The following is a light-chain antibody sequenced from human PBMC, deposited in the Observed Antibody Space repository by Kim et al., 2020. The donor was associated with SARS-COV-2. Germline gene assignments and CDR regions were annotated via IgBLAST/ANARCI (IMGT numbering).Light chain of an antibody. V-gene: IGLV7-46*01. CDR1: TEAVSNDHY. Sequence: GRTLTLTCGTRTEAVSNDHYPYWCQQKTGQAPSTLIYDASDKRSWTPALFSGSLRGGKAALTISGAQHEDEADYYCLLSYNGDWVFGGGTKLTVL. CDR2: DAS. J-gene: IGLJ3*02. CDR3: LLSYNGDWV.